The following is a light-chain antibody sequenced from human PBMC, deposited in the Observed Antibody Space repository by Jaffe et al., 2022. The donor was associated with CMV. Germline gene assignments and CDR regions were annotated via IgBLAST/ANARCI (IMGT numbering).Light chain of an antibody. CDR2: AAS. CDR1: QSISDS. Sequence: DIQMTQSPSSLSASVGDRVTITCRASQSISDSLNWYQQKPGKAPKLLIYAASSLQSGVPLRFSGSGSGTDFTLTISSLQPEDFAIYWCQQSYRTPTFGPGTKVDIK. CDR3: QQSYRTPT. V-gene: IGKV1-39*01. J-gene: IGKJ3*01.